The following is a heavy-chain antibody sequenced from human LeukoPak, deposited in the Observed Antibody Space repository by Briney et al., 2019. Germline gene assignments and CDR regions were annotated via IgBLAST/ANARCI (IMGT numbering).Heavy chain of an antibody. V-gene: IGHV4-59*08. D-gene: IGHD1-26*01. CDR1: GDSISSYF. CDR2: NSGST. J-gene: IGHJ3*02. CDR3: ARGRGYGGNYLRSFDI. Sequence: SETPSLTCTVSGDSISSYFWSWIRQPPGKGLEWIGYNSGSTNYNPSLKSRVTILLDRSKNQFSLKLSSVTAADTAVYYCARGRGYGGNYLRSFDIWGQGTMVTVSS.